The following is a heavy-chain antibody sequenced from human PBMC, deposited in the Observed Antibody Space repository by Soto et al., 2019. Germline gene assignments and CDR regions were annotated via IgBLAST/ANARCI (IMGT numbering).Heavy chain of an antibody. Sequence: QVQLVDSGGGVVQPGGSLRLSCAASGFTFSDYAMHWVRQAPGKGLQWVGFISYDGNNRYYADSVKGRFTISRDNSKDTLYLEMSSLRGDDTAVYYCARALGSFEYSGLPSRFDSWGQGTLVTVSS. J-gene: IGHJ4*02. D-gene: IGHD5-12*01. CDR3: ARALGSFEYSGLPSRFDS. CDR1: GFTFSDYA. V-gene: IGHV3-30*03. CDR2: ISYDGNNR.